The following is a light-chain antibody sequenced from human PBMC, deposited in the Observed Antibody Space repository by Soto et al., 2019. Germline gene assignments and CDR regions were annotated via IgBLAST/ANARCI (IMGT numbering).Light chain of an antibody. J-gene: IGLJ2*01. CDR1: SSDVGGYNY. Sequence: QSVLTQPPSASGSPGQSVAISCTGTSSDVGGYNYVSWYQQHSGKAPKLMIYEAIKRPSGVPDRFSGSKSGNTASLTVSGLQAEDEADYYCSSYAGSNNFVVFGGGTKVTVL. CDR2: EAI. V-gene: IGLV2-8*01. CDR3: SSYAGSNNFVV.